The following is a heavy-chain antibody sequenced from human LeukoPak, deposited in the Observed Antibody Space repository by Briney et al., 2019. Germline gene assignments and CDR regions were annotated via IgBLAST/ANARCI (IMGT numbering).Heavy chain of an antibody. CDR2: IYPGDSDT. V-gene: IGHV5-51*01. CDR1: GYSFTSYW. Sequence: GESLQISCKGSGYSFTSYWIGWVRQIPGKGLEWMGIIYPGDSDTRYSPSFQGQVTTSADKSISTAYLQWSSLKASDTAMYYCARRGSSWRDAFDIWGQGTMVTVSS. CDR3: ARRGSSWRDAFDI. J-gene: IGHJ3*02. D-gene: IGHD6-13*01.